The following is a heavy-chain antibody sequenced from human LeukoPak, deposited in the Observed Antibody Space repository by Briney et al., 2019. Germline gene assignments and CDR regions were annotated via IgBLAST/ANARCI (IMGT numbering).Heavy chain of an antibody. D-gene: IGHD3-9*01. Sequence: ASVKVSCKASGYTFISYSISWVRQAPGQGLEWMGWISTYNGNSNYAQKFQGRVTMTTDTSTSTAYMELKSLRSDDTAVYYFARYFNILTGYDYWGQGTLVTVSS. CDR2: ISTYNGNS. CDR1: GYTFISYS. J-gene: IGHJ4*02. CDR3: ARYFNILTGYDY. V-gene: IGHV1-18*01.